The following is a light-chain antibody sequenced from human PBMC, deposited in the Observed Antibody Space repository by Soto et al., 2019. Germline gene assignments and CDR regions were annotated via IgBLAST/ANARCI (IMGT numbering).Light chain of an antibody. Sequence: QSALTQPRSVSGSPGQSVTISCTGTSSDVGGYNYVSWYQQHPGKAPKLMIYDVSQRPSGVPDRFSGSKSGNTASLTISGLQAEDEADYYCCSSAGRYSNVFGTGTKLTVL. CDR1: SSDVGGYNY. CDR3: CSSAGRYSNV. CDR2: DVS. V-gene: IGLV2-11*01. J-gene: IGLJ1*01.